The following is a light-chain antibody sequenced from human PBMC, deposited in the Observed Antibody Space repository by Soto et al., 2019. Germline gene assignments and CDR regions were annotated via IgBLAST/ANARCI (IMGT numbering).Light chain of an antibody. CDR1: TSNIGKNS. V-gene: IGLV1-44*01. CDR3: QTWGTGIRV. J-gene: IGLJ3*02. Sequence: QSVLTQPPSASGTPGQTITISCSGSTSNIGKNSVSWYQQLPGTAPKLLIYTNTQRPLGVPVRFSGSKSGTSASLAISGLQSDDEADYYCQTWGTGIRVFGGGTKLTVL. CDR2: TNT.